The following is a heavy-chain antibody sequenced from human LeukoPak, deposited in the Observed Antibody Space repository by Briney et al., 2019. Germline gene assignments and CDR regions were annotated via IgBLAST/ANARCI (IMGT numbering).Heavy chain of an antibody. D-gene: IGHD6-19*01. Sequence: GGSLRLSCAASGFTLSYYWMSWVRQAPGKGLEWVANIKQDGSEKYYVDSVKGRFTISRDNAKNSLYLQMNSLEAEDTAVYYCARYGNGAWLGHYAFDMWGQGTMVTVSS. CDR3: ARYGNGAWLGHYAFDM. V-gene: IGHV3-7*01. J-gene: IGHJ3*02. CDR2: IKQDGSEK. CDR1: GFTLSYYW.